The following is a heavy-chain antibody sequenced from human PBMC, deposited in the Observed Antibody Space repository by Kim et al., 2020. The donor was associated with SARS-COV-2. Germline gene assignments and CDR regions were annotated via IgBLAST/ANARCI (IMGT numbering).Heavy chain of an antibody. D-gene: IGHD4-4*01. CDR1: GFTFSSHS. V-gene: IGHV3-23*01. CDR2: IRSGSDNT. J-gene: IGHJ4*02. Sequence: GGSLRLSCAASGFTFSSHSMSWVRQAPGKGLEWVSSIRSGSDNTYYADSVKGRFTISRDNSKNTLYLQMNSLKAEDTALYYCAKDPGKLTAVDYWGQGTL. CDR3: AKDPGKLTAVDY.